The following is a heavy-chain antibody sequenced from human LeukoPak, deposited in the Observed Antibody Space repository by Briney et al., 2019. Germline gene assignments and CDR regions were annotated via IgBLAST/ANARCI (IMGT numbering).Heavy chain of an antibody. Sequence: GASVKVSCQDSAYTFSDVYLPWVRQAPGQGLEWMRWINPYSDALIYAQKFQDRVTMTWDTSSGTAYMELTRLTSDDTAVYYCAPASVTQMRDPWGQGTLVTVST. V-gene: IGHV1-2*02. J-gene: IGHJ5*02. CDR3: APASVTQMRDP. CDR2: INPYSDAL. CDR1: AYTFSDVY. D-gene: IGHD2-2*01.